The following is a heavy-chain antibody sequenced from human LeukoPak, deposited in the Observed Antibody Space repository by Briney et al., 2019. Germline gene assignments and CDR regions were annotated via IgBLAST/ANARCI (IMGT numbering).Heavy chain of an antibody. CDR2: IWHDGSHK. Sequence: GESLRLSCAASGFAFNTYAMHWVRQAPGQGLEWVALIWHDGSHKFYSNSVRGQFTISRDNSKNTLSLQMTNLRPEDTAVYYCAREIFGSGSYPAFWGQGTLVTVSS. D-gene: IGHD3-10*01. J-gene: IGHJ4*02. CDR3: AREIFGSGSYPAF. V-gene: IGHV3-33*01. CDR1: GFAFNTYA.